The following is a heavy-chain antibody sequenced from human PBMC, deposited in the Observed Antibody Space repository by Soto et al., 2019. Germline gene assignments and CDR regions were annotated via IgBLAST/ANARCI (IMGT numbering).Heavy chain of an antibody. CDR1: GGTFSSYA. Sequence: SVKVSCNASGGTFSSYAISWVRQAPGQGLEWMGEIIPIFGTANYAQKFQGRVTITADESTSTAYMELSSLRSEDTAVYYCARSGYSYGPPSNYYYGMDVWGQGTTVTVSS. V-gene: IGHV1-69*13. D-gene: IGHD5-18*01. J-gene: IGHJ6*02. CDR2: IIPIFGTA. CDR3: ARSGYSYGPPSNYYYGMDV.